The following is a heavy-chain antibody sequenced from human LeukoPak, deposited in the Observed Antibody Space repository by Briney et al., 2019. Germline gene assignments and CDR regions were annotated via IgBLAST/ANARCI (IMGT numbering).Heavy chain of an antibody. J-gene: IGHJ4*02. CDR2: ISSSGSTI. D-gene: IGHD6-19*01. V-gene: IGHV3-48*03. CDR3: ARDPSKPVAGTFDH. CDR1: GFTFSSYE. Sequence: GGSLRLSCAASGFTFSSYEMNWVRQAPGKGLEWVSYISSSGSTIYYADSVKGRFTISRDNAKNSLGLQMNSLRAEDTAVYYCARDPSKPVAGTFDHWGQGTLVTVSS.